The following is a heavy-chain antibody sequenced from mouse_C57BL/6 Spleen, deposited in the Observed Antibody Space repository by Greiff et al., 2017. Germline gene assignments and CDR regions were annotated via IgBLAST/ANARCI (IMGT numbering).Heavy chain of an antibody. D-gene: IGHD2-12*01. CDR2: IDPENGDT. CDR1: GFNIKDDY. CDR3: TRRRGDAMDY. V-gene: IGHV14-4*01. Sequence: VQLQQSGAELVRPGASVKLSCTASGFNIKDDYMHWVKQRPEQGLEWIGWIDPENGDTEYASKFQGKATITADTSSNTAYLQLNSLTSEDTAVYYCTRRRGDAMDYWGQGTSVTVSS. J-gene: IGHJ4*01.